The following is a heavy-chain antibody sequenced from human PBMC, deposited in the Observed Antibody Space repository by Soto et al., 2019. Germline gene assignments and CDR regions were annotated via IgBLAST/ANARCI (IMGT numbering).Heavy chain of an antibody. CDR2: IIPFHGVT. CDR1: GGTFSPYT. Sequence: QVQLVQSGAEVKKPGSSVKVSCKASGGTFSPYTINWVRQAPGQGLEWMGRIIPFHGVTNYAKKFQARVKITADKSTSTAYTALSGLRFEDTAMYYCTRDWEITVSTWSFGGFWGRGTLVTVSS. V-gene: IGHV1-69*08. CDR3: TRDWEITVSTWSFGGF. J-gene: IGHJ4*02. D-gene: IGHD3-10*01.